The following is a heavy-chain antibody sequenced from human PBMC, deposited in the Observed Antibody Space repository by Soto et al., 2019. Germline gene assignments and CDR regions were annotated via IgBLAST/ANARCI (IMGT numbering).Heavy chain of an antibody. D-gene: IGHD2-2*01. CDR2: ISAYNGNT. Sequence: GXXVKVSCKASGYTFTSYGISWVRQAPGQGLEWMGWISAYNGNTNYAQKLQGRVTMTTDTSTSTAYMELRSLRSDDTAVYYCARDLWTXXCSSTSCYLNWFDPWGQGTLVTVSS. CDR1: GYTFTSYG. V-gene: IGHV1-18*01. CDR3: ARDLWTXXCSSTSCYLNWFDP. J-gene: IGHJ5*02.